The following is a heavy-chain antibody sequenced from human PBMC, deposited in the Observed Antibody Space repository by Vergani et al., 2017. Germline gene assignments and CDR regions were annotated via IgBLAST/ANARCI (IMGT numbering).Heavy chain of an antibody. CDR3: ARDLGFRDFWSGYYFY. V-gene: IGHV4-34*01. Sequence: QVQLQQWGAGLLKPSETLSLTCAVYGGSFSGYYWSWIRQPPGKGLEWIGEINHSGSTNYNPSLKSRVTISVDTSKNQFSLKLSSVTAADTAVYYCARDLGFRDFWSGYYFYWGQGTLVTVSS. CDR1: GGSFSGYY. D-gene: IGHD3-3*01. J-gene: IGHJ4*02. CDR2: INHSGST.